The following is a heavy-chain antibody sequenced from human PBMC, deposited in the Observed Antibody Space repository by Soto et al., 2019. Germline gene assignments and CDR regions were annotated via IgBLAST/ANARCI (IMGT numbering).Heavy chain of an antibody. V-gene: IGHV3-15*07. Sequence: EVQLVESGGGLVKPGGSLRLSCAASGFTFSNAWMNWVRQAPGKGLEWVGRIKSKTDGGTTDYAAPVKGRFTISRDDSXXTLYLQMNSLKTEDTAVYYCTTDRGYYYYYYGMDVWGQGTTVTVSS. CDR2: IKSKTDGGTT. D-gene: IGHD3-10*01. CDR1: GFTFSNAW. J-gene: IGHJ6*02. CDR3: TTDRGYYYYYYGMDV.